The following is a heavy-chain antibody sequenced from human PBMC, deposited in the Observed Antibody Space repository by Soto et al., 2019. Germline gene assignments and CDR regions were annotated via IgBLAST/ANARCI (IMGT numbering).Heavy chain of an antibody. CDR3: AKDRLGGNFDY. J-gene: IGHJ4*02. Sequence: PGGSLRLSCAASGFTFNNYAMNWVRQAPGKGLEWVATISGTGGSTYYADSVKGRFTISRDNSKNTLYLQMNSLRVEDTAVYYCAKDRLGGNFDYWGQGTQV. CDR2: ISGTGGST. V-gene: IGHV3-23*01. CDR1: GFTFNNYA.